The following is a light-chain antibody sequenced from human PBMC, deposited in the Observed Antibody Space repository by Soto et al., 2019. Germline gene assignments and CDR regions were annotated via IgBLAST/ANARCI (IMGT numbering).Light chain of an antibody. CDR1: SSDVGGYSY. V-gene: IGLV2-14*01. CDR2: EVS. J-gene: IGLJ2*01. CDR3: SSFARSGTRV. Sequence: QSALTQPASVSGSPGQSITISCTGTSSDVGGYSYVSWYQQHPGKAPKLMIYEVSSRPSGVSSRFSGSKSGNTASLTISGLQAEDEADYYCSSFARSGTRVIGGGTQLTVL.